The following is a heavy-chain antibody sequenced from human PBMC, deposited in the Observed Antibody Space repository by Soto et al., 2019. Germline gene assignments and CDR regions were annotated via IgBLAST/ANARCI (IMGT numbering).Heavy chain of an antibody. V-gene: IGHV4-39*01. J-gene: IGHJ4*02. CDR3: ASPTWWELLYFDY. CDR2: XXXSXSX. D-gene: IGHD1-26*01. CDR1: GGSISSSSYY. Sequence: SETLSLTCTVSGGSISSSSYYWGWIRQPPAKGLEXIGSXXXSXSXSXNXXXXSRVTISVDTSKNQFSLKLSSVTAADTAVYYCASPTWWELLYFDYWGQGTLVTVSS.